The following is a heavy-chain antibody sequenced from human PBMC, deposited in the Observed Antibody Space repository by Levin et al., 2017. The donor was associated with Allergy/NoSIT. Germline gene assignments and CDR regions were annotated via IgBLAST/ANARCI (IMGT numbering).Heavy chain of an antibody. CDR1: GFTFSSYA. J-gene: IGHJ4*02. D-gene: IGHD3-3*01. V-gene: IGHV3-23*01. Sequence: GGSLRLSCAASGFTFSSYAMTWVRQAPGKGLEWVSAISVSGATTSYADSVKGRFTLSRDNSKNTLYLQMNSLRAEDTAVYYCAKATDFWGLEYYFDCWGQGTLVTVSA. CDR2: ISVSGATT. CDR3: AKATDFWGLEYYFDC.